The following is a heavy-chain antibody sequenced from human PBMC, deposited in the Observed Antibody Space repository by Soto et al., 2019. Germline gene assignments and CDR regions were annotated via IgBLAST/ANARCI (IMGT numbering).Heavy chain of an antibody. CDR2: TYYRSKWYN. D-gene: IGHD6-19*01. J-gene: IGHJ5*02. Sequence: QTLSLTCAISGDSVSSNSAAWNWIRQSPSRGLGWLGRTYYRSKWYNDYAVSVKSRITINPDTSKNQFSLQLNSVTPEDTAVYYCARAVYVGGGWYGAWFDPWGQGTLVTV. V-gene: IGHV6-1*01. CDR1: GDSVSSNSAA. CDR3: ARAVYVGGGWYGAWFDP.